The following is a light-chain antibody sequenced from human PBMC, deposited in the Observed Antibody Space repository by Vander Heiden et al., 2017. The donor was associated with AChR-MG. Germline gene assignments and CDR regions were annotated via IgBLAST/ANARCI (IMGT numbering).Light chain of an antibody. Sequence: DIQMTQSPSSLSATLGDTVTISCQASQDIAYYLNWYHHQPGKAPRLLIHEASDLETGVSSRFSGSGSGTDFTLTISSLQPEDVGTYYCQHYDNLPRVTFGPGTRLEIK. CDR1: QDIAYY. CDR3: QHYDNLPRVT. J-gene: IGKJ3*01. CDR2: EAS. V-gene: IGKV1-33*01.